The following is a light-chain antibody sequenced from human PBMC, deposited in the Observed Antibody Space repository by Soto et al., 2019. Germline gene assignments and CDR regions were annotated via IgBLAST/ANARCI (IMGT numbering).Light chain of an antibody. CDR1: QALSNY. V-gene: IGKV1-9*01. J-gene: IGKJ4*01. CDR2: SAS. CDR3: QQLSRYPLT. Sequence: DIQLTQSPSVLSASVGDPVTITCRGSQALSNYLAWYPQKPGKAPDLXIYSASTLQSGVPSRFSGSGSEPDFSLTIRALQPEDFATYYCQQLSRYPLTFGGGTKVDIK.